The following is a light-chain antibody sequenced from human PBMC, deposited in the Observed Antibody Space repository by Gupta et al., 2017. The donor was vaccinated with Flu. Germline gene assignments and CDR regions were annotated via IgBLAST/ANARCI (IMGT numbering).Light chain of an antibody. Sequence: DIVMTQSPDSLAVSLGERATINCKSSQSVLYSSNNKNYLAWYQQKPGQPPKLLIYWASTRESGVPDRFSGSGSGTDFTLTISSLQAEDVAVYYCQQDYSAPGTFGQGTXVEIK. J-gene: IGKJ1*01. CDR1: QSVLYSSNNKNY. V-gene: IGKV4-1*01. CDR2: WAS. CDR3: QQDYSAPGT.